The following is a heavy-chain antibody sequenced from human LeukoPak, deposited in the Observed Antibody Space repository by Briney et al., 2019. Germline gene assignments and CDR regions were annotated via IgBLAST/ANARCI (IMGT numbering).Heavy chain of an antibody. J-gene: IGHJ4*02. CDR1: GAFISSYY. D-gene: IGHD3-10*01. CDR2: IYYSGST. CDR3: TVGLWFGELSFDY. V-gene: IGHV4-59*01. Sequence: SETLSLTCTVSGAFISSYYWSWIRQPPGKGLEWIGYIYYSGSTNYNPSLKSRVTISADTSNNQFSLKLSSVTAADAAVYYCTVGLWFGELSFDYWGQGTLVTVSS.